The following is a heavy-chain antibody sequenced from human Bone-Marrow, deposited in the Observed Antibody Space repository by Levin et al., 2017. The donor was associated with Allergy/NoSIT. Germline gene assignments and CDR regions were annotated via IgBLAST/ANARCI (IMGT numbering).Heavy chain of an antibody. J-gene: IGHJ4*02. CDR3: AKGGATVTTWFDY. CDR2: ISWNTGDI. D-gene: IGHD4-17*01. CDR1: GFTFDANA. Sequence: LSLTCAASGFTFDANAMHWVRQAPGKGLEWVPGISWNTGDIHYADSVKGRFTISRDNAKNSLYLQMNSLRTEDTALYYCAKGGATVTTWFDYWGQGTLVTVSS. V-gene: IGHV3-9*01.